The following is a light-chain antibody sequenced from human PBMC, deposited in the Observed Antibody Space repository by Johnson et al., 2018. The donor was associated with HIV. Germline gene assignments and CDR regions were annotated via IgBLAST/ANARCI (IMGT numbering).Light chain of an antibody. CDR2: ENN. V-gene: IGLV1-51*02. CDR1: GSNIEVNS. J-gene: IGLJ1*01. Sequence: QSVLSQPPSVSAAPGQKVTISCSGGGSNIEVNSVSWYQQLPGTAPRVLIYENNKRPSGIPDRFSGSKSGTSATLGITGLQTGDEADYYFGTWDTSLSAGGVFGTGTKVTVL. CDR3: GTWDTSLSAGGV.